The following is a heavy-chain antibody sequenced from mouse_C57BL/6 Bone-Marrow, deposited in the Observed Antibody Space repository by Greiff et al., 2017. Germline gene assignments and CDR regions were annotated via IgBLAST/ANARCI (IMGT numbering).Heavy chain of an antibody. V-gene: IGHV8-12*01. CDR2: IYWDDDK. Sequence: QVQLKESGPGILQSSQTLSLTCSFSGFSLSTSGMGVSWIRQPSGKGLEWLAHIYWDDDKRYNPSLKSRLTISKDTSRNQVFLKITSVDTADTATYYCARSPHYYGSSHAMDYWGQGTSVTVSS. D-gene: IGHD1-1*01. J-gene: IGHJ4*01. CDR1: GFSLSTSGMG. CDR3: ARSPHYYGSSHAMDY.